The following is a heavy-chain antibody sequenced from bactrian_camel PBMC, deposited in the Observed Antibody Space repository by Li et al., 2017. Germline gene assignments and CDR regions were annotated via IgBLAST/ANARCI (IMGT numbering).Heavy chain of an antibody. CDR3: AAGRAAACATYGLTLPSRYNY. D-gene: IGHD3*01. V-gene: IGHV3S63*01. CDR2: IRRSGGET. CDR1: GYTKRRTC. Sequence: HVQLVESGGGSVQAGGSLGLSCAASGYTKRRTCMGWYRLPPGRAPAEREGIADIRRSGGETWYAGSVKGRFTISQDSARNTVYLQMNNLKPEDTASYYCAAGRAAACATYGLTLPSRYNYEGQGTQVTVS. J-gene: IGHJ4*01.